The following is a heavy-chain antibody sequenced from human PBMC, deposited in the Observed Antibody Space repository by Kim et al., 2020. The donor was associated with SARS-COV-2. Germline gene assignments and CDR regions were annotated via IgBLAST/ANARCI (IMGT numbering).Heavy chain of an antibody. CDR2: ISSSSSYT. CDR1: GFTFSDYY. V-gene: IGHV3-11*06. CDR3: ARGGDFDSLLSVNPPHAPFDP. D-gene: IGHD3-9*01. Sequence: GGSLRLSCAASGFTFSDYYMSWIRQAPGKGLEWVSYISSSSSYTNYADSVKGRFTISRDNAKNSLYLQMNSLRAEDTAVYYCARGGDFDSLLSVNPPHAPFDPWGQGTLVTVSS. J-gene: IGHJ5*02.